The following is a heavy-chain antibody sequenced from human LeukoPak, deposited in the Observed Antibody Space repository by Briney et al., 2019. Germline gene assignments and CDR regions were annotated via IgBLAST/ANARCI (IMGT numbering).Heavy chain of an antibody. CDR1: GGSITSGSYY. J-gene: IGHJ3*02. V-gene: IGHV4-61*02. Sequence: SQTLSLTCTVSGGSITSGSYYWSWIRQPAGKGLEWIGRIYTSGSTSYNPSLKSRVTISVDKSKNQFSLKLSSVTAADTAVYYCARDLGVYCGGDCSHGDAFDIWGQGTMVTVSS. CDR2: IYTSGST. CDR3: ARDLGVYCGGDCSHGDAFDI. D-gene: IGHD2-21*02.